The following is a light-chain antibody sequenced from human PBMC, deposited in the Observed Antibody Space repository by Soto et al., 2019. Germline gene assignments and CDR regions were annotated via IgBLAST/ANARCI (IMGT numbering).Light chain of an antibody. CDR1: QSVRNN. J-gene: IGKJ4*01. CDR2: GAS. CDR3: QQRSNWFLT. Sequence: EILMTQSPATLSVSPGERATLSCRTSQSVRNNLAWYQQKPGQAPRLLFYGASTRATGIPARFSGSGSGTEFTLTISSLQSEDFAVYYCQQRSNWFLTFGGGTKVEIK. V-gene: IGKV3-15*01.